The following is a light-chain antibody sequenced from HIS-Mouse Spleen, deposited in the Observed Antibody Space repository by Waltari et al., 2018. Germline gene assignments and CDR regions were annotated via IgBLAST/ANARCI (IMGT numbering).Light chain of an antibody. J-gene: IGLJ2*01. Sequence: SYELTQPPSVSVSPGQTARITCSGDALPKKYAYWYQQKSGPAPVLVIYEDSKRPSGTPAGFSGSSSGTMATLTISGDQVEDEADYYCYSTDSSGNHRVFGGGTKLTVL. V-gene: IGLV3-10*01. CDR1: ALPKKY. CDR2: EDS. CDR3: YSTDSSGNHRV.